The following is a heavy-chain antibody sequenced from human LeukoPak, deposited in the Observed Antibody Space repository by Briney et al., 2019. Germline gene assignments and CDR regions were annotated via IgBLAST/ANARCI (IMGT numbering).Heavy chain of an antibody. D-gene: IGHD6-13*01. CDR2: VYTRGSD. V-gene: IGHV4-61*02. Sequence: SETLSLTCTVSGGSISSSSYYWGWIRQPPGKGLEWIGRVYTRGSDTYNPSLKSRATMSLDTSKNQFSLKLSSVTAADTAVYYCARDSLGIASPGTDWGQGTLVTVSS. J-gene: IGHJ4*02. CDR3: ARDSLGIASPGTD. CDR1: GGSISSSSYY.